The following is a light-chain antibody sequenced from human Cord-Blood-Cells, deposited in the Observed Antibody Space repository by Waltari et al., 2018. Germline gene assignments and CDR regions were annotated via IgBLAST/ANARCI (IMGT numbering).Light chain of an antibody. CDR1: SSDLESFNL. Sequence: QSAITQPASVSGSPGQSITTTCTGTSSDLESFNLVSWYQQHPGKAPKLMIYEGSKRPSGVSKRFSGSKSGNTASLTISGLHAEDEADYYCCSYAGSSTFVFGTGTKVTVL. J-gene: IGLJ1*01. CDR3: CSYAGSSTFV. CDR2: EGS. V-gene: IGLV2-23*01.